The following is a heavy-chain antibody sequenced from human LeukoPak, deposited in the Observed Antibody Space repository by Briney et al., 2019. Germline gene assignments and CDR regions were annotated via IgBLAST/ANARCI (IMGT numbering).Heavy chain of an antibody. V-gene: IGHV4-34*01. CDR3: ARVLEWLLYPEYFQH. CDR1: GGSFSGYY. CDR2: IYYSGST. D-gene: IGHD3-3*01. Sequence: SETLSLTCAVYGGSFSGYYWSWIRQPPGKGLEWIGSIYYSGSTYYNPSLKSRVTISVDTSKNQFSLKLSSVTAADTAVYYCARVLEWLLYPEYFQHWGQGTLVTVSS. J-gene: IGHJ1*01.